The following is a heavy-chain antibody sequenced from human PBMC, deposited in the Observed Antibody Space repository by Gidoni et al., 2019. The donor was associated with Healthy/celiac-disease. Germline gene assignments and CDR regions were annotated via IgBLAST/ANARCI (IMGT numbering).Heavy chain of an antibody. CDR3: ATAGDLRIPFDY. D-gene: IGHD7-27*01. CDR1: GFTFSSYA. CDR2: ISYDGSNK. V-gene: IGHV3-30-3*01. Sequence: QVQLVESGGGVVQPGRSLRLSCAASGFTFSSYAMHWVRQAPGKGLEWVAVISYDGSNKYYADSVKGRFTISRDNSKNTLYLQMNSLRAEDTAVYYCATAGDLRIPFDYWGQGTLVTVSS. J-gene: IGHJ4*02.